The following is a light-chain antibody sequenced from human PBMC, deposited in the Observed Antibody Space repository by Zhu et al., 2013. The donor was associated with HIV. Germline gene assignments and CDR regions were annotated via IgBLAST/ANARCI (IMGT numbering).Light chain of an antibody. V-gene: IGLV2-14*01. J-gene: IGLJ1*01. Sequence: QSALTQPASVSGSPGQSITISCTVTSSDGNTYDYVSWYQHHPGKAPKLIIYQVNYRPSGVSNRFSGSKSGNTAPLTISGLQTEDEADYYCCSYAGGSTYVFGTGTTLTVL. CDR2: QVN. CDR3: CSYAGGSTYV. CDR1: SSDGNTYDY.